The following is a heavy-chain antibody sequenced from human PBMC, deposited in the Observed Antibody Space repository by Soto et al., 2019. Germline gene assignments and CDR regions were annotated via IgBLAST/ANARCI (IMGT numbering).Heavy chain of an antibody. CDR3: ATERWEDAFDV. CDR1: GYTFTSYD. D-gene: IGHD1-26*01. V-gene: IGHV1-8*01. J-gene: IGHJ3*01. Sequence: QEQLVQSGAEVKKPGASVKVSCKASGYTFTSYDINWVRQATGQGLEWMGWMNPNSGNTGYAQKVQGRITMTRNTAISTAYMELSSLRFEDNDVYYSATERWEDAFDVWGQGTMVTVSS. CDR2: MNPNSGNT.